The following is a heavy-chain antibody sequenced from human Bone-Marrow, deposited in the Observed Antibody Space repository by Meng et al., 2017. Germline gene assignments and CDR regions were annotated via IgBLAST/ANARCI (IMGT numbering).Heavy chain of an antibody. CDR3: VRSSAWVRTGFDP. V-gene: IGHV4-39*01. Sequence: QPQLQESGPGLVRPSEALSRTCSVSGGSISTSGYSWGWIRQPPGKGLEWIGSIGHSGFTYYTPSLKSRVTVSIDTSRNQFSLWLTSVTAADTAVYYCVRSSAWVRTGFDPWGQGTLVTVSS. CDR2: IGHSGFT. J-gene: IGHJ5*02. CDR1: GGSISTSGYS. D-gene: IGHD6-19*01.